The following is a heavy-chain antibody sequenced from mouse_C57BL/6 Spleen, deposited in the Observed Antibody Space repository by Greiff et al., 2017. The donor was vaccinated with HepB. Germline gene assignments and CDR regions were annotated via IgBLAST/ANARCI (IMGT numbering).Heavy chain of an antibody. Sequence: QVQLQQPGAELVRPGSSVKLSCTASGYTFTSYWMHWVKQRPIQGLEWIGNIDPSDSETHYNQKFKDKSTLTVDKSSSTAYMQLSSLTSEDSALYYCERSGSTIDFDDWGKGTTLTVSS. V-gene: IGHV1-52*01. CDR1: GYTFTSYW. CDR3: ERSGSTIDFDD. CDR2: IDPSDSET. D-gene: IGHD2-1*01. J-gene: IGHJ2*01.